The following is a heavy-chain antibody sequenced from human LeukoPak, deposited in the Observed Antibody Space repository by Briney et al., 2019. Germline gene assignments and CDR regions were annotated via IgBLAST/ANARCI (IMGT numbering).Heavy chain of an antibody. CDR2: IIPIFGTA. CDR1: GGTFSSYA. V-gene: IGHV1-69*01. J-gene: IGHJ4*02. Sequence: GASVKVSCKASGGTFSSYAISWVRQAPGQGLEWMGGIIPIFGTANYAQKFQGRVTITADESTSTAYMELSSLRSEDTAVYYCARGGSSWNDRLDPDYWGQGTLVTVSS. D-gene: IGHD1-1*01. CDR3: ARGGSSWNDRLDPDY.